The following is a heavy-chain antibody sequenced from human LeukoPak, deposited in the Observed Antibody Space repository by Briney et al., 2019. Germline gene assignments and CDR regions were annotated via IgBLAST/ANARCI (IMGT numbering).Heavy chain of an antibody. CDR3: ASYSPITMIVDPGMDV. V-gene: IGHV4-34*01. CDR2: INHSGST. D-gene: IGHD3-22*01. J-gene: IGHJ6*02. Sequence: GSLRLSCAASGFTFSHFWMSWIRQPPGKGLEWIGEINHSGSTNYNPSLKSRVTISVDTSKNQFSLKLSSVTAADTAVYYCASYSPITMIVDPGMDVWGQGTTVTVSS. CDR1: GFTFSHFW.